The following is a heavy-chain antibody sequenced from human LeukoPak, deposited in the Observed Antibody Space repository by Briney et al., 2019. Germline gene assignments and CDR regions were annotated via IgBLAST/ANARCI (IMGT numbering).Heavy chain of an antibody. Sequence: ASVKVSCKAFGYTFTSNYMHWVRQAPGQGPEWMGVISPSGGSTTYAQKFQGRLTLTRDMSTSTVYMELSSLRSEDTAVYYCARVDAGSSWLDAFDIWGQGTMVTVSS. CDR3: ARVDAGSSWLDAFDI. V-gene: IGHV1-46*01. CDR1: GYTFTSNY. D-gene: IGHD6-13*01. J-gene: IGHJ3*02. CDR2: ISPSGGST.